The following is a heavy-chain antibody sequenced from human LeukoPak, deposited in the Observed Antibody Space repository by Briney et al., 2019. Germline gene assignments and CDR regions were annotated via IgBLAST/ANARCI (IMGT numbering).Heavy chain of an antibody. CDR2: ISSSSSYI. J-gene: IGHJ6*02. CDR3: ARDTGYDILPGYYWVGMDV. D-gene: IGHD3-9*01. CDR1: GFTFSSYS. Sequence: GGLLRLSCAASGFTFSSYSMNWVRQAPGKGLEWVSSISSSSSYIYYADSVKGRFTISRDNAKNSLYLQMTSLRAEDTAVYYCARDTGYDILPGYYWVGMDVWGQGTTVTVS. V-gene: IGHV3-21*01.